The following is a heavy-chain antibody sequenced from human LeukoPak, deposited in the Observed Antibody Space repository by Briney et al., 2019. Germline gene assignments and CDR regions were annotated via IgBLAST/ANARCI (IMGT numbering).Heavy chain of an antibody. Sequence: PSETLSLTCTVSGGSISSYYWSWIRQPPGKGLEWIGEINHSGSTNYNPSLKSRVTISVDTSKNQFSLKLSSVTAADTAVYYCARGGETNWFDPWGQGTLVTVSS. CDR2: INHSGST. CDR3: ARGGETNWFDP. CDR1: GGSISSYY. D-gene: IGHD3-10*01. J-gene: IGHJ5*02. V-gene: IGHV4-34*01.